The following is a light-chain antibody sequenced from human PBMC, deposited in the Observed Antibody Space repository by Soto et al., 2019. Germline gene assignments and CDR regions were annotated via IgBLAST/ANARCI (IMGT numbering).Light chain of an antibody. CDR2: KAS. J-gene: IGKJ1*01. CDR3: QQYDTYWT. V-gene: IGKV1-5*03. Sequence: DITMTQSPSTLSASVGDRVTITCRASQSINNWLAWYQQKPGKAPKLLIYKASNLDIGVPSRFSGSGSGTEFTLTISSLQPYDFATYYCQQYDTYWTFGQGTKVEIK. CDR1: QSINNW.